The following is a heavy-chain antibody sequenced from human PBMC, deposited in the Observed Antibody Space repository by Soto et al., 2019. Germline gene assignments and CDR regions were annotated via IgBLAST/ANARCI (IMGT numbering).Heavy chain of an antibody. V-gene: IGHV1-69*18. Sequence: QVQLVQSGAEVKKPGSSVKVSCKASGGTFSSFSINWVRQAPGQGLEWMGRIIPIFGAANYAQKFQGRVTITADEFTSTAYMDLSSLRSDDTAVYYCARDDECSGGSCFSGYWGQGTQVTVSS. CDR1: GGTFSSFS. CDR2: IIPIFGAA. CDR3: ARDDECSGGSCFSGY. J-gene: IGHJ4*02. D-gene: IGHD2-15*01.